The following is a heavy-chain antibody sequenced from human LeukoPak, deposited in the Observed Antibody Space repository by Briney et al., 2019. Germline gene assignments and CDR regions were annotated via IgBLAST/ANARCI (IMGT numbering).Heavy chain of an antibody. CDR2: IKQDGRET. V-gene: IGHV3-7*01. D-gene: IGHD6-19*01. CDR3: VREGTTVALFDY. J-gene: IGHJ4*02. CDR1: GFIFGTYC. Sequence: GGSLRLSCAASGFIFGTYCMTWVRQAPGKGLEWVANIKQDGRETYYVDPVKGRFTISRDNAKNSLYLQMHSLRAEDTAVYYCVREGTTVALFDYWGQGSLVTVSS.